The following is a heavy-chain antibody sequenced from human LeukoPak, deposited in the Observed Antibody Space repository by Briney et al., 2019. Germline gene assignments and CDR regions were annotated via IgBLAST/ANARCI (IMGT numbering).Heavy chain of an antibody. Sequence: ASVKVSCKASGYTFTSYYMHWVRQAPGQGLKWMGIINPSGGSTSYAQKFQGRVTMTRDTSTSTVYMELSSLRSEDTAVYYCASGYCSGGSCYSIAFDIWGQGTMVTVSS. J-gene: IGHJ3*02. CDR2: INPSGGST. CDR1: GYTFTSYY. V-gene: IGHV1-46*01. CDR3: ASGYCSGGSCYSIAFDI. D-gene: IGHD2-15*01.